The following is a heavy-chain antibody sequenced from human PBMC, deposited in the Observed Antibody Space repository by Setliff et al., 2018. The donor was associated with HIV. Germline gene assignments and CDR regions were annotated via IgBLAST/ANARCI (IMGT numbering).Heavy chain of an antibody. CDR3: ARDYFNEQWLVQAFDI. J-gene: IGHJ3*02. D-gene: IGHD6-19*01. V-gene: IGHV5-51*01. Sequence: GASLKISCQGSGYSFTSYWIGWVRQMPGKGLEWMGIIYPGDSDTRYSPSFQGQVTISADKSISTAYLQWSSLKASDTAMYYCARDYFNEQWLVQAFDIWGQGTMVTVSS. CDR2: IYPGDSDT. CDR1: GYSFTSYW.